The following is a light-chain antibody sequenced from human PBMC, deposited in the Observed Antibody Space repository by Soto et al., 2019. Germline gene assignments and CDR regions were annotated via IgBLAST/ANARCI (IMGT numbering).Light chain of an antibody. CDR1: QSVLYSSNTKNY. Sequence: DIVMTQSPDSLAVSLGERATINCKSSQSVLYSSNTKNYLVWYQQKPGQPPKPLIYWASTRESGVPDRFSGSGSGTDFTLTISSLQAEDVAVYYCQQHYSTPYSFGQGTKLEIK. CDR3: QQHYSTPYS. CDR2: WAS. V-gene: IGKV4-1*01. J-gene: IGKJ2*03.